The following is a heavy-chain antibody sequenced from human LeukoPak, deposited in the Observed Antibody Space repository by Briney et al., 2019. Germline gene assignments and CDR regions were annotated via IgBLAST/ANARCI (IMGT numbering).Heavy chain of an antibody. CDR3: ARACGGSCFGFDP. CDR2: INPNSGGT. Sequence: ASVKVSCKASGYTFTGYYMHWVRQAPGQGLEWMGRINPNSGGTNYAQKFQGRVTMTRDTSISTAYMELSRLRSDDTAVYYRARACGGSCFGFDPWGQGTLVTVSS. V-gene: IGHV1-2*06. J-gene: IGHJ5*02. D-gene: IGHD2-15*01. CDR1: GYTFTGYY.